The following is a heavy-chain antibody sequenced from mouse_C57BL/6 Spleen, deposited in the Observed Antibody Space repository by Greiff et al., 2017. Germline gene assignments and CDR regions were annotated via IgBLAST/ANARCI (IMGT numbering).Heavy chain of an antibody. D-gene: IGHD2-2*01. Sequence: EVQLVESGPELVKPGASVKISCKASGYSFTGYYMNWVKQSPEKSLEWIGEINPSTGGTTYNQKFKAKATLTVDKSSSTAYMQLKSLTSEDSAVYYCARGDGYDVYYFDYWGQGTTLTVSS. CDR3: ARGDGYDVYYFDY. CDR2: INPSTGGT. CDR1: GYSFTGYY. V-gene: IGHV1-42*01. J-gene: IGHJ2*01.